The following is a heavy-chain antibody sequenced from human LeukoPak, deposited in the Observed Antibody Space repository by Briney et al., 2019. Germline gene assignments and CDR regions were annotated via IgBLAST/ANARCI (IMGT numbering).Heavy chain of an antibody. CDR2: MNPDSGKT. D-gene: IGHD3-22*01. Sequence: APVKVSCKASGYTFTTYDINWVRQGIGQGLEWMGWMNPDSGKTAYAQKFQGRVLMTRITSISTAYMELSSLRSDDTAVYYCAKGGDYDSSDYWGQGTLVTVSS. CDR1: GYTFTTYD. CDR3: AKGGDYDSSDY. V-gene: IGHV1-8*01. J-gene: IGHJ4*02.